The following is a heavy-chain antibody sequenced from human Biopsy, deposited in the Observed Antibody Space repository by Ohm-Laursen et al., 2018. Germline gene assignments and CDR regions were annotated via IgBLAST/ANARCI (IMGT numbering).Heavy chain of an antibody. V-gene: IGHV4-31*03. CDR3: ARADMVTTIVDY. J-gene: IGHJ4*02. D-gene: IGHD5-12*01. CDR1: GDSISSGGNY. Sequence: TRSLTCTVSGDSISSGGNYWSWIRQFPGKGLEWIAYIYHTGSTYYNPSLKSRLSIAIDTSKNQFSVSLRSVTAADTAVYYCARADMVTTIVDYWGQGTLVTVSS. CDR2: IYHTGST.